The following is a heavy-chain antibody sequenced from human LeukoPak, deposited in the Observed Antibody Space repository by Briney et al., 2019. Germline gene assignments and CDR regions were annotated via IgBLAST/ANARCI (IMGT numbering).Heavy chain of an antibody. D-gene: IGHD6-13*01. CDR1: GNNVSANY. J-gene: IGHJ4*02. CDR3: VSSTGQQLIPYDY. Sequence: GGSLRLSCAASGNNVSANYMTWIRQAPGKGLEWVSLIYGAGAAYYAESVRGRFIISRDNSKNTLFLQMNSLRAEDTAVYYCVSSTGQQLIPYDYWGQGTHVAVSS. CDR2: IYGAGAA. V-gene: IGHV3-66*02.